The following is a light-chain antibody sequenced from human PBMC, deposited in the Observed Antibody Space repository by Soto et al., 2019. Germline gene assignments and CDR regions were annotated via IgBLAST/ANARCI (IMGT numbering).Light chain of an antibody. V-gene: IGKV1-5*01. Sequence: DIQMTQPPSTLSASIGDRVTITCRASQRINKWLAWHQQKPGKAPKLLIYDASSLQSGVPPRFSGSGSGTEFTLTIRSLQPDDIATYYCQQYSSYSAWTFGEGTKVEIK. CDR1: QRINKW. J-gene: IGKJ1*01. CDR2: DAS. CDR3: QQYSSYSAWT.